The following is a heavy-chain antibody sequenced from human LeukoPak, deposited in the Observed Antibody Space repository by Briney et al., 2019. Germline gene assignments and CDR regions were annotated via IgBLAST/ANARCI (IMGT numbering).Heavy chain of an antibody. D-gene: IGHD2-15*01. CDR1: GFTFRSYE. Sequence: PGGSLRLSCAASGFTFRSYEMNWVRQAPGKGLEWVSYISSSGSTIYYADSVKGRFTISRDNAKNSLYLQMNSLRAEDTAVYYCARDSGYCSGGSCYSFDYWGQGTLVTVSS. CDR3: ARDSGYCSGGSCYSFDY. CDR2: ISSSGSTI. V-gene: IGHV3-48*03. J-gene: IGHJ4*02.